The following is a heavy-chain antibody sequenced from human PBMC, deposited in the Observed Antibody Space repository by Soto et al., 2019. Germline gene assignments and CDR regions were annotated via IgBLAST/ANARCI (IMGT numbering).Heavy chain of an antibody. CDR1: GFTFSSYA. CDR2: VSINGGST. V-gene: IGHV3-64D*08. D-gene: IGHD3-22*01. J-gene: IGHJ4*02. CDR3: VKASSGYYYDY. Sequence: GGSLRLSCSASGFTFSSYAMHWVRQAPGKGLEYVSAVSINGGSTYYADSVKGRFAISRDNSKNSLYLQMSSLRAEDTAVYYCVKASSGYYYDYWGQGTLVTVSS.